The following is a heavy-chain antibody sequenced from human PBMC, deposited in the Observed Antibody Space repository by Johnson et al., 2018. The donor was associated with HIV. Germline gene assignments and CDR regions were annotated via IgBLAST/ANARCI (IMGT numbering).Heavy chain of an antibody. J-gene: IGHJ3*02. CDR3: ARPGELLPRPDAFDI. V-gene: IGHV3-7*02. CDR2: IKQDGSEK. D-gene: IGHD3-10*01. Sequence: VQLVESGGGLVQPGGSLRLSCAASGITFSSYWMSWVRRAPGKGLEWVANIKQDGSEKYYVDSVKGRFTISRDNAKNSLYLQMNSLRAEDTAVYYCARPGELLPRPDAFDIWGQGTMVTVSS. CDR1: GITFSSYW.